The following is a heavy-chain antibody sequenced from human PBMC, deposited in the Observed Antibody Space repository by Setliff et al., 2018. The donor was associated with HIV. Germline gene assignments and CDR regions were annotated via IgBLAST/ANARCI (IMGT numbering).Heavy chain of an antibody. J-gene: IGHJ1*01. D-gene: IGHD6-19*01. V-gene: IGHV1-8*01. Sequence: ASVKVSCKASGYTFTSLDINWVRQATGQGPEWMGWLNPTSGNTGSAQRFQGRVTMTRNTSISIAYMELSNLRSEDTAVYYCARGAPGWTDHWGQGTQVTVSS. CDR3: ARGAPGWTDH. CDR2: LNPTSGNT. CDR1: GYTFTSLD.